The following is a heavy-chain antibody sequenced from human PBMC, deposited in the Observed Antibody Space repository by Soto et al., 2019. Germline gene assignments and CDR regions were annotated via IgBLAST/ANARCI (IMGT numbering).Heavy chain of an antibody. D-gene: IGHD6-19*01. Sequence: SETLSLTCAVSGGSISSGHWWRWVRQPPGKGLEWIGEIYHSGSTIYNPSLKSRVTMSVDKSKNQFSLKLGSVTAADTAVYYCARDGSSGWSPSDYWGQGTLVTVSS. J-gene: IGHJ4*02. V-gene: IGHV4-4*02. CDR3: ARDGSSGWSPSDY. CDR2: IYHSGST. CDR1: GGSISSGHW.